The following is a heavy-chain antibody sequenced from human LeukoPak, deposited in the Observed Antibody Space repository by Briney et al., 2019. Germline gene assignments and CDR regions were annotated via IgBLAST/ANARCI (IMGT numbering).Heavy chain of an antibody. CDR3: ARDDYSSSDY. Sequence: PGGSLRLSCAASGFTFSRYWMSWFRQAPGKGLEWVANIKQDGSEKYYVDSVKGRFTISRDNAKNSLYLQMNSLRAEDTAVYYCARDDYSSSDYWGQGTLVIVSS. J-gene: IGHJ4*02. CDR1: GFTFSRYW. CDR2: IKQDGSEK. D-gene: IGHD6-6*01. V-gene: IGHV3-7*03.